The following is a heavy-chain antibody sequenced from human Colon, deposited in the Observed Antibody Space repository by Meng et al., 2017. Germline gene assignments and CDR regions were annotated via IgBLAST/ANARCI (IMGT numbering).Heavy chain of an antibody. CDR1: GGSISTSGYY. V-gene: IGHV4-39*01. CDR2: VGHSRFT. J-gene: IGHJ5*02. D-gene: IGHD6-19*01. CDR3: VRSSGWVKTGFDP. Sequence: QPQLQESGPGLVKPSEGRGLTSSVSGGSISTSGYYWGWIRQPPGKGLEWIGSVGHSRFTYYTPSLKSRVTVSIDTSRNQFSLWLTSVTAADTAVYYCVRSSGWVKTGFDPWGQGTLVTVSS.